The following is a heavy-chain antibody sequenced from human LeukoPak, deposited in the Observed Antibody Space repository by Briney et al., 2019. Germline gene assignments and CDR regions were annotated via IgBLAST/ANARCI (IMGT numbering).Heavy chain of an antibody. D-gene: IGHD1-7*01. V-gene: IGHV3-72*01. CDR3: VKDDGNYGIDY. CDR1: GFTLSDYH. J-gene: IGHJ4*02. Sequence: PGGSLTPSCAPSGFTLSDYHMDWVRQPPGEWLEWGGRITSKGDNYQTHYATAVKGRFTISRDDSKSSLYPQMNSLITEDTAVYLCVKDDGNYGIDYWGQGTLVTVSS. CDR2: ITSKGDNYQT.